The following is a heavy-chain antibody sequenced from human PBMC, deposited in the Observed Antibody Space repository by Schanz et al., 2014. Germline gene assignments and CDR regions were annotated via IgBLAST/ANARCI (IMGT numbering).Heavy chain of an antibody. CDR2: ISGSGNTI. CDR1: GFTFSSHS. CDR3: ARRHSGRYCFDY. J-gene: IGHJ4*02. V-gene: IGHV3-48*02. Sequence: EVQLVESGGNLVQPGGSLRLSCVASGFTFSSHSMNWVRQAPGQGLEWLSYISGSGNTIYYADSVKGRFTISRDNAKNSLSLQMDRLRDEDTAVYYCARRHSGRYCFDYWGQGTLVAVSS. D-gene: IGHD1-26*01.